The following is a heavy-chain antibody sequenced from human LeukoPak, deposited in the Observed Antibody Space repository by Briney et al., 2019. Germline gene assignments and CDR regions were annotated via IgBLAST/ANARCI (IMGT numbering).Heavy chain of an antibody. J-gene: IGHJ4*02. Sequence: ASVKVSCKASGYTFTSYGISWVRQAPGQGLEWMGWISAYSGNTNYAQKLQGRVTMTTDTSTSTAYMGLRSLRSDDTAVYYCARVKGDTAAGHYPHWGQGTLVTVSS. CDR2: ISAYSGNT. D-gene: IGHD6-13*01. V-gene: IGHV1-18*01. CDR3: ARVKGDTAAGHYPH. CDR1: GYTFTSYG.